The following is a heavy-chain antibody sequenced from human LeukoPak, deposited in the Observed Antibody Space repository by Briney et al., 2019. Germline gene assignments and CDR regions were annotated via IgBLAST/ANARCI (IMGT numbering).Heavy chain of an antibody. CDR1: GFTFDDYA. CDR3: ARDSSTGDFWSGYHSNWFDP. CDR2: ISWNSGSI. D-gene: IGHD3-3*01. V-gene: IGHV3-9*01. Sequence: GRSLRLSCAASGFTFDDYAMHWVRQAPGKGLEWVSGISWNSGSIGYADSVKGRFTISRDNAKNSLYLQMNSLRAEDTAVYYCARDSSTGDFWSGYHSNWFDPWGQGTLVTVSS. J-gene: IGHJ5*02.